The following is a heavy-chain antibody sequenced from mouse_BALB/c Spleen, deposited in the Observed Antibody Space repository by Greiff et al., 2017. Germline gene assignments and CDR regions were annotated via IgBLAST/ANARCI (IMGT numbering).Heavy chain of an antibody. D-gene: IGHD1-1*01. CDR2: IWTGGGT. J-gene: IGHJ2*01. V-gene: IGHV2-9-2*01. CDR1: GFSLTSYD. Sequence: VQLVESGPGLVAPSQSLSITCTVSGFSLTSYDISWIRQPPGKGLEWLGVIWTGGGTNYNSAFMSRLSISKDNSKSQVFLKMNSLQTDDTAIYYCVRGGAVVPFDYWGQGTTLTVSS. CDR3: VRGGAVVPFDY.